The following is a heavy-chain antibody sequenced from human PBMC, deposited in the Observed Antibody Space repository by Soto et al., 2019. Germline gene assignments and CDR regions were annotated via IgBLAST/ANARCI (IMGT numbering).Heavy chain of an antibody. CDR3: ARVGYGDLIHYFDY. V-gene: IGHV4-34*01. J-gene: IGHJ4*02. CDR1: GGSFSGYY. Sequence: QVQLKQWGAGLLKPSETLSLTCAVYGGSFSGYYWSWIRKPPGKGLEWIGEINHSGSTTYNPSLKSRVTISVDTSKNQFSLKLSSVTAADTAVYYCARVGYGDLIHYFDYWGQGTLVTVSS. CDR2: INHSGST. D-gene: IGHD4-17*01.